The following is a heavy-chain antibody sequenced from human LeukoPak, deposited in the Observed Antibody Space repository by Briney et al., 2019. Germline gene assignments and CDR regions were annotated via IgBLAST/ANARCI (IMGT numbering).Heavy chain of an antibody. V-gene: IGHV3-30*18. D-gene: IGHD3-22*01. CDR3: AKSTAYSITMIVVIKPMDV. CDR2: ISYDGSNT. CDR1: GFSFSSYG. Sequence: GGSLRLSCAGSGFSFSSYGLHWVRQAPGKGLEWVAVISYDGSNTYYADSVRGRFTISRDNTKNTLYLQMNSLRAEDTAVYYCAKSTAYSITMIVVIKPMDVWGQGTTVTVSS. J-gene: IGHJ6*02.